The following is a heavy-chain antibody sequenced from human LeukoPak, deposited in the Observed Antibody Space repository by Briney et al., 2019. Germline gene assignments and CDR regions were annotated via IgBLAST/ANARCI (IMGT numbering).Heavy chain of an antibody. CDR2: IKQDGSEK. CDR3: ARDWSGSHHFDY. Sequence: PGGSLRLSCAASGFTFGSYWMSWVRQAPGKGLEWVANIKQDGSEKYYVDSVKGRFTISRDNAKNSLYLQMNSPRAEDTAVYYCARDWSGSHHFDYWGQGTLVTVSS. D-gene: IGHD1-26*01. CDR1: GFTFGSYW. J-gene: IGHJ4*02. V-gene: IGHV3-7*01.